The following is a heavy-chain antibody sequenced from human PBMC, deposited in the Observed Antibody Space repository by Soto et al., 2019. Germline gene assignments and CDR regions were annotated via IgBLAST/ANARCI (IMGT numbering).Heavy chain of an antibody. CDR2: IYYSGST. V-gene: IGHV4-59*01. CDR1: GGSISSYY. J-gene: IGHJ5*02. D-gene: IGHD1-1*01. CDR3: AGDLTWNPGWFDP. Sequence: SETLSLTCTVSGGSISSYYWSWIRQPPGKGPEWIGYIYYSGSTNYNPSLKSRFTISVATSKNQSSLTLSSVAAADTAVYYCAGDLTWNPGWFDPWGQGTLVTVSS.